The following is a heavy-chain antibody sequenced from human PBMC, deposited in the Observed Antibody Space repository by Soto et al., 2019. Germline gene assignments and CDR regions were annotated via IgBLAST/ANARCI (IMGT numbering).Heavy chain of an antibody. CDR1: GYTLTDLA. J-gene: IGHJ4*02. V-gene: IGHV1-24*01. D-gene: IGHD1-1*01. Sequence: QVQVVQSGAEVKKPGASVKVSCKVSGYTLTDLAMHWVRQAPGKGLEWVGGFDPEDGETIYAQKCQGRVTMTEDTSTETAYMEVSSLRSEDTAVYYCATRGTRWLQSPFDYWGQGTLVTVSA. CDR3: ATRGTRWLQSPFDY. CDR2: FDPEDGET.